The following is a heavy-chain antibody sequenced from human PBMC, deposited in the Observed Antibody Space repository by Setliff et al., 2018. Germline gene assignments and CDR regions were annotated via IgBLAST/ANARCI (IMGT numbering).Heavy chain of an antibody. Sequence: PSETLSLTCSVSGGSISNSYWSWIRQPPGKGLEWIGSISPGRSINYNPSLRSRVTISGDTSKNQISLNLSSGTAADTAVYYCARDRRDYIGAGSSEIDYYYYYYMDVWGKGTTVTVSS. CDR3: ARDRRDYIGAGSSEIDYYYYYYMDV. J-gene: IGHJ6*03. D-gene: IGHD3-10*01. V-gene: IGHV4-4*08. CDR2: ISPGRSI. CDR1: GGSISNSY.